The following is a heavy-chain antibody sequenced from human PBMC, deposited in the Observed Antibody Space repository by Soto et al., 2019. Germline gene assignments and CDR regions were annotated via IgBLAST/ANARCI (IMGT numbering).Heavy chain of an antibody. Sequence: QVQLVQSGAEVKKPGASVTVSCKASGYTFSNYYMHWVRQAPGQGLEWMGMIDPSGRSTTYAQMFQGRVTMTRDTSTSTLYMELRSLRSEDTAMYYCARPHRDGAYWYFDLWGRGTLVTVSS. CDR2: IDPSGRST. J-gene: IGHJ2*01. CDR3: ARPHRDGAYWYFDL. CDR1: GYTFSNYY. V-gene: IGHV1-46*01.